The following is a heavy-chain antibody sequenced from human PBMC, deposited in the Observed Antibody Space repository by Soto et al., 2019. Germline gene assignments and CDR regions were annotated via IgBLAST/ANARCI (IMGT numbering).Heavy chain of an antibody. V-gene: IGHV4-59*01. J-gene: IGHJ4*02. CDR2: IYSSGTT. Sequence: QVQLQESGPGLVKPSETLSLTCTVSGGSLDTYYWTWIRQPPGKGLEWIGYIYSSGTTNYNPSLKSRVTMSVDTSKNQFFLNLRSVTPADTAIYYCARARYNWNFWGQGALVTVSS. CDR3: ARARYNWNF. CDR1: GGSLDTYY. D-gene: IGHD1-20*01.